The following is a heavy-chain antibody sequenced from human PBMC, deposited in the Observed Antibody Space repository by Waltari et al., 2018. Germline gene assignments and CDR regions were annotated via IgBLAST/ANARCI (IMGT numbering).Heavy chain of an antibody. CDR3: AKVEWGGYSGYVGDC. CDR1: GFTFSSSA. D-gene: IGHD5-12*01. V-gene: IGHV3-23*01. CDR2: LENKREGAT. J-gene: IGHJ4*02. Sequence: EVQLLESGGALVQPGGSVRLSCAASGFTFSSSAISWVRQAPGKWLALVSALENKREGATFYADSVRGRFTISRDNSKNTLYLQMNSLRIEDTAVYYCAKVEWGGYSGYVGDCWGQGTLVTVSS.